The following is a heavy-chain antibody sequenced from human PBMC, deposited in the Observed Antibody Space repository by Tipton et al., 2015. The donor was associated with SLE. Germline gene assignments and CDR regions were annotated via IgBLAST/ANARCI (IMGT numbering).Heavy chain of an antibody. V-gene: IGHV4-61*09. CDR1: GGSISSGSYY. J-gene: IGHJ4*01. D-gene: IGHD3-3*01. Sequence: TLSLTCTVSGGSISSGSYYWSWIRQPAGKGLEWIGHIYTSGSTNYNPSLKSRVTISVDTSKNRFSLKVSSVTAGDTAVYYCARAREHYEIWSGYYMWGHGTLVTVSS. CDR2: IYTSGST. CDR3: ARAREHYEIWSGYYM.